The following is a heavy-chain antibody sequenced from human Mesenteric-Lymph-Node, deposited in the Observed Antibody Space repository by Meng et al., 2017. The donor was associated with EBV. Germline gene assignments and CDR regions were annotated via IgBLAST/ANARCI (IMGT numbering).Heavy chain of an antibody. CDR2: IYHSGTT. V-gene: IGHV4-30-2*01. Sequence: QLQRSGSGLWRPSQTLSLTCAVSGGSIISGGYSWSWIRQAPGKGLEWIGFIYHSGTTYLNPSLRSRVNLSVDTSKNQFSLNLRSVSAADTAIYYCARSAGGDYFDYWGQGTLVTVSS. CDR3: ARSAGGDYFDY. CDR1: GGSIISGGYS. J-gene: IGHJ4*02. D-gene: IGHD1-26*01.